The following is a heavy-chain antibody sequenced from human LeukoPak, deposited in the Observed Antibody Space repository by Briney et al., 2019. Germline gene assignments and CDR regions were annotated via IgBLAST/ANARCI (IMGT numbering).Heavy chain of an antibody. D-gene: IGHD3-3*01. V-gene: IGHV3-30-3*01. CDR3: ARVLGDFWSGYYPYYYGMDV. CDR1: GFTFSSYA. Sequence: GGSLRLSCAASGFTFSSYAMHWVRQAPGKGLEWVAVISYDGSNKYYADSVKGRFTISRDNSKNTLYLQMNSLRAEDTAVYYCARVLGDFWSGYYPYYYGMDVWGQGTTVTVSS. J-gene: IGHJ6*02. CDR2: ISYDGSNK.